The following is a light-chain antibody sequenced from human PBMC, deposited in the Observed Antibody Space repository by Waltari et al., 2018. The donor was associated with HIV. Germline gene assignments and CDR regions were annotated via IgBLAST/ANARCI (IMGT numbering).Light chain of an antibody. J-gene: IGLJ2*01. CDR3: LLYYGGTQLV. Sequence: QTVVTQEPSLTVSPGATVPLTFASSTGAVTSGYYPNWFQQKPGQAPRALIYSTSNKPSWTPARFSGSLLGGKAALTLSGVQPEDEAEYYCLLYYGGTQLVFGGGTKLTVL. CDR1: TGAVTSGYY. CDR2: STS. V-gene: IGLV7-43*01.